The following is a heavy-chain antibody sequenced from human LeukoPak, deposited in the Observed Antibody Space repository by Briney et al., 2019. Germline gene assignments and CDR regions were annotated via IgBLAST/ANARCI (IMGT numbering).Heavy chain of an antibody. Sequence: PGGSLRLSCAASGFTFSSYSMNWVRQAPGKGLEWVSSISSSSSYIYYADSVKGRFTISRDNAKNSLYLQMNSLRAEDTAVYYCARAKLEAIITMVRGEFFLDYWGQGTLVTVSS. J-gene: IGHJ4*02. CDR2: ISSSSSYI. D-gene: IGHD3-10*01. V-gene: IGHV3-21*01. CDR1: GFTFSSYS. CDR3: ARAKLEAIITMVRGEFFLDY.